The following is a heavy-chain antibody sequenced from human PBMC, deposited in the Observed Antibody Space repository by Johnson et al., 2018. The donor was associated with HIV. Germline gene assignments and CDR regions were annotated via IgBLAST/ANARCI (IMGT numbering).Heavy chain of an antibody. CDR2: MGTAGDR. J-gene: IGHJ3*02. D-gene: IGHD3-10*01. V-gene: IGHV3-13*01. Sequence: VLLVESGGGLVQPGGSLRLSCAASGFTFSNSDMHWVRQPTGQGLEWVSGMGTAGDRHYADSVNGRFSISRDNAKSSVYLQMNSLRAEDTAVYYCARRGLANAFDIWGQGTMVTVSS. CDR1: GFTFSNSD. CDR3: ARRGLANAFDI.